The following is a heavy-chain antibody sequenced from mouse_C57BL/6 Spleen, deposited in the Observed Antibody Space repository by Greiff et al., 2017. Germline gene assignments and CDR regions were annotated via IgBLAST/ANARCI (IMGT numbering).Heavy chain of an antibody. CDR3: ARRRTTNAMDY. J-gene: IGHJ4*01. Sequence: QVQLQQPGAELVMPGASVKLSCKASGYTFTSYWMHWVKQRPGQGLEWIGEIDPSDSYTNYNQKFKGKSTLTVNKSSSTAYMQLSSLTSKDSAVYSCARRRTTNAMDYWGQGTSVTVSS. V-gene: IGHV1-69*01. CDR2: IDPSDSYT. D-gene: IGHD1-1*01. CDR1: GYTFTSYW.